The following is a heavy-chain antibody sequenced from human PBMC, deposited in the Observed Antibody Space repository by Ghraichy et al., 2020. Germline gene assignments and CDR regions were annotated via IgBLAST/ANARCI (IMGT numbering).Heavy chain of an antibody. V-gene: IGHV4-34*01. CDR2: INHSGST. D-gene: IGHD6-19*01. CDR1: GGSFSGYY. J-gene: IGHJ4*02. CDR3: ARASVAGTLLYY. Sequence: SETLSLTCAVYGGSFSGYYWSWIRQPPGKGLEWIGEINHSGSTNYNPSLKSRVTISVDTSKNQFSLKLSSVTAADTAVYYCARASVAGTLLYYWGQGTLVTVSS.